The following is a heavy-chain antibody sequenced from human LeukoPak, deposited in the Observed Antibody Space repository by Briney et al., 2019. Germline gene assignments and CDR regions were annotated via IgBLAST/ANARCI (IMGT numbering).Heavy chain of an antibody. CDR1: ACSISSSRYY. J-gene: IGHJ5*02. Sequence: SETLSLTCTVSACSISSSRYYWVWIRQTPGKGLEWIGSLYYSGSTYYNASLKSRVTISVDTSKSQFSLKLNSVTAADTAVYYCARHDTTSGTYYRRRTWFDPWGQGTLVTVSS. CDR2: LYYSGST. CDR3: ARHDTTSGTYYRRRTWFDP. V-gene: IGHV4-39*01. D-gene: IGHD3-10*01.